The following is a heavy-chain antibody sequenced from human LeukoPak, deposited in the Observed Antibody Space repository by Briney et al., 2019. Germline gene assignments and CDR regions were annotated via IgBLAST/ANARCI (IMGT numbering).Heavy chain of an antibody. Sequence: PGGPLRLSCAASGFTFSSYAMSWVRQAPGKGLEWVSAIRGSGGSTYYADSVRGRFTISRDNSKNTLYLQMNSLRAEDTAVYYCARSSSVDAFDIWGQGTMVAVSS. J-gene: IGHJ3*02. V-gene: IGHV3-23*01. CDR2: IRGSGGST. CDR1: GFTFSSYA. CDR3: ARSSSVDAFDI.